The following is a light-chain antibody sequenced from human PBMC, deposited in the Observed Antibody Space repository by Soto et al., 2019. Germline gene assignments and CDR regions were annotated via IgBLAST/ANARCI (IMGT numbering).Light chain of an antibody. V-gene: IGLV2-23*02. Sequence: QSALTQPASVSGSPGQSITISCTGTSSDVGSYNLVSWYQQHPGKAPKLMIYEVSKRPSGVSNRFSGSKSGNTASLTISGLQAEDEAAYYCCSHEGSSTYVFGTGTKVTVL. J-gene: IGLJ1*01. CDR1: SSDVGSYNL. CDR3: CSHEGSSTYV. CDR2: EVS.